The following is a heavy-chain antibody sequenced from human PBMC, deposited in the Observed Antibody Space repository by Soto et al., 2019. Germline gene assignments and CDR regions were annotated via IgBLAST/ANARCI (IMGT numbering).Heavy chain of an antibody. CDR1: GYTFTSYY. CDR3: ARGQGITIFEVVTPFDY. CDR2: INPSGGST. V-gene: IGHV1-46*01. J-gene: IGHJ4*02. Sequence: QVQLVQSGAEVKKPGASVKVSCKASGYTFTSYYMHCVRQAPGQGLEWMGIINPSGGSTSYAQKFQGRGTMTRDTSTSTVYMELSSLRSEDTAVYYCARGQGITIFEVVTPFDYWGQGTLVTVSS. D-gene: IGHD3-3*01.